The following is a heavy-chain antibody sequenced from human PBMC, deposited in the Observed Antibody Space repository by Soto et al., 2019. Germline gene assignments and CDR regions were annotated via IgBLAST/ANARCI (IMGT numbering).Heavy chain of an antibody. CDR2: IYYTGTT. Sequence: SETLSLTCSVSGGSVTNINYFWAWIRQSPGKGLEWIANIYYTGTTFYNPSLRSRVSMTIDASKNRFSLNLSSVTASDTALYYCARHEYVSSIYDLLDVWGRGTMVTVSS. D-gene: IGHD2-2*01. J-gene: IGHJ3*01. CDR1: GGSVTNINYF. V-gene: IGHV4-39*01. CDR3: ARHEYVSSIYDLLDV.